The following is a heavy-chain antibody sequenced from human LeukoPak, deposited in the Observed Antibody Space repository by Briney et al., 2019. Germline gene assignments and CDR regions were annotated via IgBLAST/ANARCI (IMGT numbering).Heavy chain of an antibody. Sequence: SGGPSLTRMVPGGSLSGSFRSGVRAPAGKGLEWIGRIYTSGSTNYNPSLKSRVTMSVDTSKNQFSLKLSSVTAADTAVYYCARDLDYWGQGTLVTVSS. V-gene: IGHV4-4*07. CDR1: GGSLSGSF. J-gene: IGHJ4*02. CDR2: IYTSGST. CDR3: ARDLDY.